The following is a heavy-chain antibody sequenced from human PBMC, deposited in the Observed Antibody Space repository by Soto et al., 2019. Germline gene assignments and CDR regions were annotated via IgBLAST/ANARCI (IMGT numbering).Heavy chain of an antibody. Sequence: QVQLVQSGAEVKKPGSSVKVSCKASGGTFSSYAISWVRQAPGQGLEWMGGIIPIFGTANYAQKFQGRVTITADESTSTAYMELSSLRSEDTAVYYCARVREYCSGGSCPLYFDYWGKGTLVTVSS. J-gene: IGHJ4*02. D-gene: IGHD2-15*01. CDR3: ARVREYCSGGSCPLYFDY. CDR2: IIPIFGTA. CDR1: GGTFSSYA. V-gene: IGHV1-69*12.